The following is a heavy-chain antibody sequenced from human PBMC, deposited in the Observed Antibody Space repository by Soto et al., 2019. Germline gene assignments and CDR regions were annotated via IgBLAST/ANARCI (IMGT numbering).Heavy chain of an antibody. CDR3: ARGKLSYFDY. D-gene: IGHD1-1*01. J-gene: IGHJ4*02. V-gene: IGHV1-8*01. CDR1: GYTFSSYD. CDR2: MNPNSGNT. Sequence: GASVKVSCKASGYTFSSYDINWERQATGQGPEWMGWMNPNSGNTGYAQKFQGRVTMTRNTSISTAYMELSSLRSEDTAVYYCARGKLSYFDYWGQGTLVTVSS.